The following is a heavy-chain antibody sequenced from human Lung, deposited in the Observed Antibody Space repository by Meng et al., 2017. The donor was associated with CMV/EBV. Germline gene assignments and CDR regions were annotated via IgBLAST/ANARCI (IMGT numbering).Heavy chain of an antibody. Sequence: GGSXRLXXAASGFRFDDCGMHWVRQTPGKGLEWVAFVRHDGTNKFYAASVKGRFTISRDNSKSTVYLQMNSLRPEDSALYYCAKDLLLFGGPNAYFDQWGQGXLVTVSS. CDR3: AKDLLLFGGPNAYFDQ. J-gene: IGHJ4*02. CDR2: VRHDGTNK. CDR1: GFRFDDCG. V-gene: IGHV3-30*02. D-gene: IGHD3-16*01.